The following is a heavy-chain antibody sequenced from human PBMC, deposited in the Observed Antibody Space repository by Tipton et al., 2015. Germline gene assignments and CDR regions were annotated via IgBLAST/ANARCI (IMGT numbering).Heavy chain of an antibody. V-gene: IGHV4-59*01. J-gene: IGHJ4*02. CDR3: ARARGRHGGLFDS. CDR1: GGSISSYY. Sequence: LRLSCTVSGGSISSYYWSWIRQSPGKELEWIGYIQYSGSTNYNPSLKSRVTIPVDTSKTQFSLKMSPVTASDTAVYYCARARGRHGGLFDSWGQGILVTVSS. D-gene: IGHD4-23*01. CDR2: IQYSGST.